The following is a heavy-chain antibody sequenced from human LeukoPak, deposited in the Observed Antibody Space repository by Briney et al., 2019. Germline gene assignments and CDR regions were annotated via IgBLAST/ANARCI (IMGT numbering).Heavy chain of an antibody. CDR1: GGSISSSSYY. CDR2: IYYSGST. V-gene: IGHV4-30-4*08. D-gene: IGHD3-3*01. Sequence: PSETLSLTCTVSGGSISSSSYYWSWIRQPPGKGLEWIGYIYYSGSTYYNPSLKSRVTISVDTSKNQFSLKLSSVTAADTAVYYCAVYFWSGSPMGPNWFDPWGQGTLVTVSS. CDR3: AVYFWSGSPMGPNWFDP. J-gene: IGHJ5*02.